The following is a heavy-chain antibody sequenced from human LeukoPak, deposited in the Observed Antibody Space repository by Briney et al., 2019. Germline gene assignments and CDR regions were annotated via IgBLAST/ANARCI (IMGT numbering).Heavy chain of an antibody. V-gene: IGHV2-5*02. CDR2: IYWDDDK. CDR3: VHRPYPNPGVRPGWFDS. J-gene: IGHJ5*01. D-gene: IGHD1-14*01. Sequence: SGPTLVNPTETLTLTCSFSGFSLNSNGAGVGWLRQPPGKAPEWLALIYWDDDKRYSPSLKSRLTISKGTSKNEVVLTMTNMDPVDSATYYCVHRPYPNPGVRPGWFDSWGQGILVTVSS. CDR1: GFSLNSNGAG.